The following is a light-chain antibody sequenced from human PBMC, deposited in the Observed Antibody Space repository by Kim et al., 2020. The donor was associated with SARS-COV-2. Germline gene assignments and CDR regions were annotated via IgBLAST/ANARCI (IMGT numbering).Light chain of an antibody. Sequence: QSALTQPASVYGSPGQSITISCTGTSSDVGGYNYVSWYQQHPGKAPKLMIYDVSKRPSGVSNRFSGSKSGNTASLTISGLQAEDEADYYCSSYTSSSTYVFGTGTKVTGL. CDR2: DVS. CDR1: SSDVGGYNY. V-gene: IGLV2-14*01. CDR3: SSYTSSSTYV. J-gene: IGLJ1*01.